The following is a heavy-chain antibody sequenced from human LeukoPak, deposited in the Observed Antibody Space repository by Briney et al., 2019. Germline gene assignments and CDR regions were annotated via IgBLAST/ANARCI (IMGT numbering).Heavy chain of an antibody. CDR3: ARGVWGSYRYPPYYFDY. V-gene: IGHV1-18*01. Sequence: ASVKVSCKASGYTFTSYGISWVRQAPGQGLEWMGWISAYNGNTNYAQKLQGRVTMTTDTSTSTAYMELRSLRSDDTAVYYCARGVWGSYRYPPYYFDYWGQGTLVTVSS. CDR1: GYTFTSYG. D-gene: IGHD3-16*02. CDR2: ISAYNGNT. J-gene: IGHJ4*02.